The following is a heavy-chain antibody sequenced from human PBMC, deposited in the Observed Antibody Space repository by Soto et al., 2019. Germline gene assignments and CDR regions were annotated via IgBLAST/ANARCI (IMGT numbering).Heavy chain of an antibody. CDR2: IWYDGSNK. J-gene: IGHJ6*02. Sequence: GGSLRLSCAASGFTFSSYGMHWVRQAPGKGLEWVAVIWYDGSNKYYADSVKGRFTISRDNSKNTLYLQMNSLRAEDTAVYYCARDCQITIFGVVTRYYYSMDVWGQGTTVTVSS. V-gene: IGHV3-33*01. CDR3: ARDCQITIFGVVTRYYYSMDV. D-gene: IGHD3-3*01. CDR1: GFTFSSYG.